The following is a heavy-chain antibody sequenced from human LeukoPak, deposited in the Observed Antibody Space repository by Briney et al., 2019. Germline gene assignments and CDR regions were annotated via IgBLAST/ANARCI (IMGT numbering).Heavy chain of an antibody. CDR1: GFSFHYYA. CDR3: ARPIDNGSGSYYFPY. J-gene: IGHJ4*02. CDR2: ISYDGTNE. D-gene: IGHD3-10*01. Sequence: GGSLRRSCAASGFSFHYYAMHWVRQAPGKGLEWVAVISYDGTNEYYADSVKGRLTISRDNSKNTLYMQMNSLRPEDTAAYYCARPIDNGSGSYYFPYWGQGTLVTVSS. V-gene: IGHV3-30-3*01.